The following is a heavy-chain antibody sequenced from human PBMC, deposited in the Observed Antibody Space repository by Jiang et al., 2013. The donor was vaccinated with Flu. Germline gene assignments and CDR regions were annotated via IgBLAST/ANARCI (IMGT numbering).Heavy chain of an antibody. J-gene: IGHJ5*02. CDR1: GGSMNSYY. V-gene: IGHV4-59*01. CDR2: IYHSGTT. CDR3: ARGRIGTGGTRWFDP. Sequence: LLKPSETLSLTCTVSGGSMNSYYWSWIRQPPGKGLESIGYIYHSGTTDYNPSVKSRVTMSIDTSKNQFSLNPTSVTAADTAVYFCARGRIGTGGTRWFDPWGQGVLVTVSS. D-gene: IGHD6-13*01.